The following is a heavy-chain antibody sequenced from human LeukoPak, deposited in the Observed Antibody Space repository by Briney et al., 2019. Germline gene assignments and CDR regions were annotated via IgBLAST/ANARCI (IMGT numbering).Heavy chain of an antibody. D-gene: IGHD3-22*01. CDR1: GFTFSSYG. J-gene: IGHJ4*02. V-gene: IGHV3-33*06. CDR2: IWYDGSNK. Sequence: AGGSLRLCCAASGFTFSSYGMHWVRQAPGKGLEWVAVIWYDGSNKYYADSVKGRFTISRDNSKNTLYLQMNSLRAEDTAVYYCAKDYYYDSSGPDYWGQGTLVTVSS. CDR3: AKDYYYDSSGPDY.